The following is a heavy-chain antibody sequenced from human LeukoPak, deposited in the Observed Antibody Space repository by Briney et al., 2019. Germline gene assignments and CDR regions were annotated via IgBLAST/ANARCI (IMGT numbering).Heavy chain of an antibody. Sequence: ASVKVSCKASGYTFINNWMHWVRQAPGQGLEWVGLINPTGTTTLYAQKFQGRVSLTRDMSTSTDYMELRSLKSEDTAVYYCARDNSVGDIAWWFDPWGQGTLVTVSS. CDR3: ARDNSVGDIAWWFDP. J-gene: IGHJ5*02. CDR2: INPTGTTT. V-gene: IGHV1-46*01. D-gene: IGHD3-10*01. CDR1: GYTFINNW.